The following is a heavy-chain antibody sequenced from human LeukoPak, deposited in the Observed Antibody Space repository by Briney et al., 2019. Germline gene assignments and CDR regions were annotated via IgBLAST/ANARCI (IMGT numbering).Heavy chain of an antibody. V-gene: IGHV3-7*01. J-gene: IGHJ4*02. CDR1: GFTFSNYW. Sequence: PGGSLRLSCVASGFTFSNYWMTWVRQAPGKGLEWVANIKTDGSQIYYVDSVKGRFTLSRDNAKNSLFLQMDSLRADDTAVYYCARLTFDSSGNRHFDYWGQGTLVTVSS. CDR3: ARLTFDSSGNRHFDY. CDR2: IKTDGSQI. D-gene: IGHD3-22*01.